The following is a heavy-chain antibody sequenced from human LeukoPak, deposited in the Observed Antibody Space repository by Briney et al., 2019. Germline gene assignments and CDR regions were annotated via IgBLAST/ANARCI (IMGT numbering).Heavy chain of an antibody. J-gene: IGHJ4*02. CDR3: ARAQKVYGDLTYYFDY. V-gene: IGHV4-59*01. Sequence: PSGTLSLTCTVSGGSITNYYWTWIRQPPGKGLEWIGNIYYTGSTNYNPSLKSRVTISVDTSKNQFSLKLSPVTAADTAVYYCARAQKVYGDLTYYFDYWGQGTLVTVSS. D-gene: IGHD4-17*01. CDR1: GGSITNYY. CDR2: IYYTGST.